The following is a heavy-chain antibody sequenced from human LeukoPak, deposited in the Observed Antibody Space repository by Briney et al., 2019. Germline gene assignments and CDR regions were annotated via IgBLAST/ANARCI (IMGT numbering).Heavy chain of an antibody. CDR1: GFTFSDYS. CDR3: ARDSTHRSSWSFDY. D-gene: IGHD3-3*01. V-gene: IGHV3-48*02. Sequence: PGGSLRLSCVASGFTFSDYSMNWVRQSPGKGLEWISYISSGSSNIYYADSVKGRFTISRDNARNSVHLQRNSLRDADTAVYYCARDSTHRSSWSFDYWGQGTLAIVAS. J-gene: IGHJ4*02. CDR2: ISSGSSNI.